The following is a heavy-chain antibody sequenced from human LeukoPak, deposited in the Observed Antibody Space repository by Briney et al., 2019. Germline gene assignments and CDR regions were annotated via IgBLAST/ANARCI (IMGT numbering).Heavy chain of an antibody. Sequence: PGGSLRLSCAASGFTVSSNYMSWVRQAPGKGLEWVSVIYSGGSTYYADSVEGRFTISRDNSKNTLYLQMNSMRAEDTAVYYCARAPVALYYNYGMDVEGQGPTVTVSS. V-gene: IGHV3-66*01. CDR1: GFTVSSNY. CDR3: ARAPVALYYNYGMDV. CDR2: IYSGGST. J-gene: IGHJ6*02. D-gene: IGHD6-19*01.